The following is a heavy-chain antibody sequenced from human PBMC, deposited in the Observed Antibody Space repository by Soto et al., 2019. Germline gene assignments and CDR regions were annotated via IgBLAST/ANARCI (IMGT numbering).Heavy chain of an antibody. CDR3: ARDGYCSGGSCYSVPVFEY. V-gene: IGHV3-30-3*01. J-gene: IGHJ4*02. CDR1: GFTYSTYS. D-gene: IGHD2-15*01. CDR2: ISYDGSNK. Sequence: PGGSLRLSCAASGFTYSTYSLHWVRQAPGKGLDWVAVISYDGSNKYYADSVRGRFTISRDNSKNTLYLQMNSLRAEDTAVYYCARDGYCSGGSCYSVPVFEYWGQGTLVTVSS.